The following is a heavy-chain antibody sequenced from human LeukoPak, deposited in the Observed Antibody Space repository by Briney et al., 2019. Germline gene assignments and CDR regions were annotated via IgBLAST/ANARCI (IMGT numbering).Heavy chain of an antibody. V-gene: IGHV4-59*01. CDR1: GGSISSYY. Sequence: PSETLSLTCTVSGGSISSYYWNWIRQPPGKGLEWIGYIYYSGSTNYNPSLKSRVTISVDTSKNQFSLKLSSVTAADTAVYYCARVGDGLYYYYYYMDVWGKGTTVTVSS. CDR3: ARVGDGLYYYYYYMDV. J-gene: IGHJ6*03. CDR2: IYYSGST. D-gene: IGHD3-10*01.